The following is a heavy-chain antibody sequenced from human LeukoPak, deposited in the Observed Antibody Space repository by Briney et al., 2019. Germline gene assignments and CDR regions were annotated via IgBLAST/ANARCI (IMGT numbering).Heavy chain of an antibody. CDR1: GGTFSSYA. J-gene: IGHJ4*02. V-gene: IGHV1-69*06. CDR3: ARGTLYSGWSYYFDY. Sequence: GASVKVSCKASGGTFSSYAISWVRQAPGQGLEWMGGIIPILGTANYAQKFQGRVTITADKSTSTAYMELSSLRSEDTAVYYCARGTLYSGWSYYFDYWGQGSQVTVSS. CDR2: IIPILGTA. D-gene: IGHD6-19*01.